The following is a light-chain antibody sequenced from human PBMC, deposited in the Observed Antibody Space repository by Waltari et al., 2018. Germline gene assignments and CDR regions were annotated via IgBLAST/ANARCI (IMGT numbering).Light chain of an antibody. Sequence: EIVLTQSSGTLSLSPGERATLSCRASQSVSSSLAWYQQKHGQAPRLLIYDASTRATGIPDRFSGSGSGTDFSLTISRLEPEDFAVYYCQKYVSLPATFGQGTKVEIK. J-gene: IGKJ1*01. CDR1: QSVSSS. CDR3: QKYVSLPAT. V-gene: IGKV3-20*01. CDR2: DAS.